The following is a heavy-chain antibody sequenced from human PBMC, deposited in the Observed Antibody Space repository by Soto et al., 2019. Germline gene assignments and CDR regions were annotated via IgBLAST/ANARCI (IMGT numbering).Heavy chain of an antibody. J-gene: IGHJ4*02. CDR1: GFTFSSYG. CDR3: AKDLLLLRYFGWFIDY. Sequence: PGGSMRLSCAASGFTFSSYGMHWVRQAPGKGLEWVAVISYDGSNKYYADSVKGRFTISRDNSKNTLYLQMNSLRAEDTAVYYCAKDLLLLRYFGWFIDYWGQGTLVTVSS. CDR2: ISYDGSNK. V-gene: IGHV3-30*18. D-gene: IGHD3-9*01.